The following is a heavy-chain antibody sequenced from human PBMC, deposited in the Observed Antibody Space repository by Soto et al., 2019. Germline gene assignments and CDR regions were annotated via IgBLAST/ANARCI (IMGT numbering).Heavy chain of an antibody. CDR2: ILPIVDAT. J-gene: IGHJ3*02. CDR1: GGTFSRHA. Sequence: QVQLVQSGTEVKKPGSSVKVSCKASGGTFSRHAVNWVRQAPGQGLEWMGAILPIVDATNDAQKFQDRVTITANESTGTVYMELCSLGSEDTAIYLCAGVPPNDDGDHAAFDIWGQGTLVIVSS. V-gene: IGHV1-69*12. CDR3: AGVPPNDDGDHAAFDI. D-gene: IGHD4-17*01.